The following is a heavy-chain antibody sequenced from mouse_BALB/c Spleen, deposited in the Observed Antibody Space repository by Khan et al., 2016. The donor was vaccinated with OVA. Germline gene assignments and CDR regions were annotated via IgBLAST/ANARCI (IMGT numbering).Heavy chain of an antibody. V-gene: IGHV5-6-3*01. CDR1: GFTFSSYG. Sequence: VQPGGSLKLSCAASGFTFSSYGMSWVRQTPDKRLELVATINSNGSSTYYPDSVKGRFTISRDNAKNTLYLQMSSLKSEDTAMYYCARMARTINWGQGTTLTVSS. CDR2: INSNGSST. CDR3: ARMARTIN. J-gene: IGHJ2*01.